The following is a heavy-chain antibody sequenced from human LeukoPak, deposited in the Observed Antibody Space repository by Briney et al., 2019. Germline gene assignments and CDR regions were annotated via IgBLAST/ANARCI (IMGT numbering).Heavy chain of an antibody. D-gene: IGHD6-13*01. CDR1: GFTFSDYY. J-gene: IGHJ6*02. CDR3: AKAYSSSWYYGMDV. Sequence: PGGSLRLSCVASGFTFSDYYMSWIRQAPGKGLEWVSYISSSGSTIYYADSVKGRFTISRDNAKNSLYLQMNSLRAEDTAVYYCAKAYSSSWYYGMDVWGQGTTVTVSS. CDR2: ISSSGSTI. V-gene: IGHV3-11*01.